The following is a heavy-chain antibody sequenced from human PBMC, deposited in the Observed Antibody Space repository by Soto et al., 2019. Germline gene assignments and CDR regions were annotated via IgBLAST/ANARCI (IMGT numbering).Heavy chain of an antibody. CDR3: ARDVDY. CDR1: GFTFSHYS. J-gene: IGHJ4*02. CDR2: IGSSSYTM. V-gene: IGHV3-48*02. Sequence: EVQLVESGGGLVQPGGSLTLSCAASGFTFSHYSMNWVRQAPGKGLEWVSYIGSSSYTMNYADSVKGRFTISRDNAKNSLYLQMNSLRDEDTAVYYCARDVDYWGQGTLVTVSS.